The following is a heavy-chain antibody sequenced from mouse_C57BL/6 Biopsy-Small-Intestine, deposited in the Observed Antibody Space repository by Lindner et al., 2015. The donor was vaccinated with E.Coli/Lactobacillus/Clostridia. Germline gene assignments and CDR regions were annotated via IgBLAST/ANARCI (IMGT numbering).Heavy chain of an antibody. CDR3: ARVNDYYYFMDV. J-gene: IGHJ1*01. D-gene: IGHD1-1*01. CDR2: ISPYNANT. CDR1: SYSLLNYG. Sequence: SVKVSCKASSYSLLNYGLSWVRQAPGQGLEWMGWISPYNANTNYAQKFQGRVTMTTDTSTSTAYMELRSLRSDDTAVYYCARVNDYYYFMDVWGQGTTVIVSS. V-gene: IGHV1-84*02.